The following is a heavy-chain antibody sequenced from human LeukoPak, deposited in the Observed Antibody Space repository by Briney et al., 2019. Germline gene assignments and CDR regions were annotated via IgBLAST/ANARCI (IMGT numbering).Heavy chain of an antibody. CDR1: GGSFSGYY. Sequence: SETVSLTCAVYGGSFSGYYWSWIRQPPGKGLEWIGEINHSGSTNYNPSLKSRVTISVDTSKNQFSLKLSSVTAADTAVYYCAREVATIPRYAFDIWGQGTMVTVSS. V-gene: IGHV4-34*01. CDR2: INHSGST. D-gene: IGHD5-12*01. CDR3: AREVATIPRYAFDI. J-gene: IGHJ3*02.